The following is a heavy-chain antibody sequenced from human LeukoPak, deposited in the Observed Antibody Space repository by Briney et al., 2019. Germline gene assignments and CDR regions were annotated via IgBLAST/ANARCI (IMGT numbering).Heavy chain of an antibody. CDR3: ARDLPDIVVVPAASYPMRGFDP. D-gene: IGHD2-2*01. J-gene: IGHJ5*02. CDR2: INAGNGNT. V-gene: IGHV1-3*01. Sequence: AASVKVSCKASGYTFTSYAMHWVRQAPGQRLEWMGWINAGNGNTKYSQKLQDRVTMTTDTSTSTAYMELRSLRSDDTAVYYCARDLPDIVVVPAASYPMRGFDPWGQGTLVTVSS. CDR1: GYTFTSYA.